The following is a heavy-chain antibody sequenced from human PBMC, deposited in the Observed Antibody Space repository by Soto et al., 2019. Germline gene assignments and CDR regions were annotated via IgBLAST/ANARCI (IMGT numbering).Heavy chain of an antibody. D-gene: IGHD3-10*01. V-gene: IGHV3-72*01. CDR3: ASPSYGSGTYYFDY. Sequence: EVQLVESGGGLVQPGGSLRLSCTASGFTFSDHYMDWVRQAPGKGLEWVGRTRNKANSYTTEYAASVKGRFTISRDDSKSSLYLQMDSLQTEDTAVYFCASPSYGSGTYYFDYWGQGTLVTVSS. J-gene: IGHJ4*02. CDR2: TRNKANSYTT. CDR1: GFTFSDHY.